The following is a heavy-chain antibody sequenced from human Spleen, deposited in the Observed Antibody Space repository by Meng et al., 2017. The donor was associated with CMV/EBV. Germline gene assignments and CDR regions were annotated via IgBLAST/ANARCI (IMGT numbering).Heavy chain of an antibody. V-gene: IGHV3-21*01. CDR2: ISSSSNYI. CDR1: GFTFSTYT. D-gene: IGHD2-8*01. Sequence: GKSLKISCEASGFTFSTYTMHWVRQAPGKGLEWVSSISSSSNYIYYADSMKGRFTVSRDNAKNSLFLQMNSLGSEDTAVYYCARDRDVYQVPGVNVFNICGQGTVVTVSS. J-gene: IGHJ3*02. CDR3: ARDRDVYQVPGVNVFNI.